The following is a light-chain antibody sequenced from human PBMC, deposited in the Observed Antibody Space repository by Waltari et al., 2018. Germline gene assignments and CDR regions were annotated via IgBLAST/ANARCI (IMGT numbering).Light chain of an antibody. CDR2: QDS. CDR1: KLGDKY. CDR3: QAWDSSTVV. J-gene: IGLJ2*01. Sequence: SYEVTQPPSVSVSPGQTASITCSGDKLGDKYACWYQQKPGQSPVLVIYQDSKRPSGIPERFAGSSSGNTATLTISGTQAMDEADYYCQAWDSSTVVFGGGTKLTVL. V-gene: IGLV3-1*01.